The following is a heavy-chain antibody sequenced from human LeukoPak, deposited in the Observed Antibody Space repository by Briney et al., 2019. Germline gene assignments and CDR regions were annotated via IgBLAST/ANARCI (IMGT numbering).Heavy chain of an antibody. CDR1: GASISSYY. J-gene: IGHJ6*03. CDR2: MYYSGNT. V-gene: IGHV4-59*01. D-gene: IGHD5-24*01. CDR3: ARGRDGYNSYYHYMDV. Sequence: TSETLSLTCTVSGASISSYYWSWIRQPPGKGLEWIGYMYYSGNTNYSPSLKSRVTISVDTSKNQFSPKLSSVTAADTAVYYCARGRDGYNSYYHYMDVWGKGTTVTVSS.